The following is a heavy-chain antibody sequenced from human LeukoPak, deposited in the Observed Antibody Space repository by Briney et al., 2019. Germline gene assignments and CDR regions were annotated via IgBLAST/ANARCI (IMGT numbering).Heavy chain of an antibody. CDR1: GFSFSRYT. J-gene: IGHJ3*01. CDR3: ARPESESSGYLGAFDV. D-gene: IGHD3-22*01. CDR2: ISSGSGYI. V-gene: IGHV3-21*01. Sequence: GGSLRLSCAASGFSFSRYTINCVRQAPGKGRECVSSISSGSGYIYYADSVKGRFTISRDNAKNSLYLQMNSLRDEDTAVYYRARPESESSGYLGAFDVWGQGTMVTVSS.